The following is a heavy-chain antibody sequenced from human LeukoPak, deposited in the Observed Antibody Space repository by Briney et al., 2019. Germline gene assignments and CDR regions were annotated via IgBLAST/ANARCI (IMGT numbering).Heavy chain of an antibody. D-gene: IGHD2-15*01. V-gene: IGHV1-2*02. J-gene: IGHJ6*03. CDR1: GGTFSSYA. CDR2: VNPNSGGT. CDR3: ASCIGSGGSCYSHYYYYYMDV. Sequence: ASVKVSCKASGGTFSSYAISWVRQAPGQGLEWMGWVNPNSGGTNYAQKFQGRVTMTRDTSISTAYMELSRLRSDDTAVYYCASCIGSGGSCYSHYYYYYMDVWGKGTTVTISS.